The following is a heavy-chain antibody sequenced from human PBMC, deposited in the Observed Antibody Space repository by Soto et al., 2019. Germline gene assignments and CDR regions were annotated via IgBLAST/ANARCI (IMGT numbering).Heavy chain of an antibody. CDR1: GFTFRSYV. J-gene: IGHJ1*01. V-gene: IGHV3-30*19. CDR2: TSYDGSDK. D-gene: IGHD3-16*01. Sequence: QVQLVESGGGVVQPGTSLRVSCVGSGFTFRSYVMHWVRQAPGKGLEWVALTSYDGSDKYYDDSVRGRFTISRDNSRNNVDLQMDSLRLEDTALYYCARWGTTGGLDVWGQGTLVSVSS. CDR3: ARWGTTGGLDV.